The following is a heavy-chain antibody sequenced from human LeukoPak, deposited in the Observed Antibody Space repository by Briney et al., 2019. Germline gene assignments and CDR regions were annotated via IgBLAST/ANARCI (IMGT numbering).Heavy chain of an antibody. CDR1: GYTFTSYY. CDR3: ATPDGQKSVDPAMVPLDY. Sequence: GASVKVSCKASGYTFTSYYMHWERQAPGQGLEWMGIINPSGGSTSYAQKFQGRVTMTRDTSTSTVYMELSSLRSEDTAVYYCATPDGQKSVDPAMVPLDYWGQGTLVTVSS. J-gene: IGHJ4*02. V-gene: IGHV1-46*01. CDR2: INPSGGST. D-gene: IGHD5-18*01.